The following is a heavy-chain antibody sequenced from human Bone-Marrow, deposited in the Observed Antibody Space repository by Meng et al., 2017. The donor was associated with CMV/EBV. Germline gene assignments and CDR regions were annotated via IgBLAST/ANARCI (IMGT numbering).Heavy chain of an antibody. D-gene: IGHD4-11*01. CDR1: GGSISSSSYY. CDR3: ARVDYSNYYFEN. J-gene: IGHJ4*01. Sequence: GSLRLSCTVSGGSISSSSYYWGWIRQPPGKGLEWIGSIYYSGSTYYNPSLKSRVTISVDTSKNQFPLKLSSVTAADTAVYYCARVDYSNYYFENWGQGKLVTVSS. V-gene: IGHV4-39*06. CDR2: IYYSGST.